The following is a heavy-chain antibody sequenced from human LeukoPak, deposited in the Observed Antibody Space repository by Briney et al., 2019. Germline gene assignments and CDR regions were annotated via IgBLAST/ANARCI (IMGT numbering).Heavy chain of an antibody. Sequence: GGSLTLSCTPPVFILSDHYMDCVPEAPEKGREGVVRSRNKANSYTTEYAASVEGRFTISRDDSKNSMFLHMNSLKTDDTAMYYCATSVVPATPFDYWGQGTLVTVSS. D-gene: IGHD2-21*02. CDR1: VFILSDHY. V-gene: IGHV3-72*01. CDR3: ATSVVPATPFDY. CDR2: SRNKANSYTT. J-gene: IGHJ4*02.